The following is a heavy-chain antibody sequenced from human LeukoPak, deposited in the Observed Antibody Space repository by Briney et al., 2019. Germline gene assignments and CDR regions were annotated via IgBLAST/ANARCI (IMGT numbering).Heavy chain of an antibody. D-gene: IGHD4/OR15-4a*01. V-gene: IGHV4-59*01. CDR1: GGSISGYY. CDR3: ARLTPYYYYYMDV. J-gene: IGHJ6*03. CDR2: IYYSGSA. Sequence: SETLSLTCTVSGGSISGYYWSWIRQPPGKGLEWIGYIYYSGSANYNPSLKSRVAISVDTSKKQFSLKLSSVTAADTAVYYCARLTPYYYYYMDVWGKGTTVTVSS.